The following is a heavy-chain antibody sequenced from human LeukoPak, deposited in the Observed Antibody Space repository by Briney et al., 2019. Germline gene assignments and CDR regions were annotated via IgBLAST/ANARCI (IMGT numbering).Heavy chain of an antibody. V-gene: IGHV4-34*01. J-gene: IGHJ4*02. CDR1: GGSFSGYY. Sequence: RTSETLSLTCAVYGGSFSGYYWSWIRQPPGKGLEWIGEINHSGSTNYNPSLKSRVTISVDTSKNQFSLKLSSVTAADTAVYYCAREDRSSGWFVAGALGLQFDYWGQGTLVTVSS. D-gene: IGHD6-19*01. CDR3: AREDRSSGWFVAGALGLQFDY. CDR2: INHSGST.